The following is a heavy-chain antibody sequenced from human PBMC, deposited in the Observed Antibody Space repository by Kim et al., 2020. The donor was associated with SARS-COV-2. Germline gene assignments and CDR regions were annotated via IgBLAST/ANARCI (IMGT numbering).Heavy chain of an antibody. CDR2: IFGSGSNT. CDR3: ARNLHISAWTFFWYFDL. Sequence: GGSLRLSCAASGFTFSSYSMTWVRQAPGKGLEWVSTIFGSGSNTYSGDSAKGRFTISRDDSKNTLYLEMNSLRAEDTAVYYCARNLHISAWTFFWYFDLWGRGTLVTVSS. D-gene: IGHD6-19*01. J-gene: IGHJ2*01. V-gene: IGHV3-23*05. CDR1: GFTFSSYS.